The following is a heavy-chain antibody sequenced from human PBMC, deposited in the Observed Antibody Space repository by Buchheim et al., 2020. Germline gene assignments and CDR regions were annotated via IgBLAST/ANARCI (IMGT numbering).Heavy chain of an antibody. CDR1: GFTFSSYG. D-gene: IGHD5-18*01. J-gene: IGHJ4*02. CDR2: ISYDGSNK. CDR3: AKEYPGYSYGHFDY. Sequence: QVQLVESGGGVVQPGRSLRRSCAASGFTFSSYGMHWVRQAPGKGLEWVAVISYDGSNKYYADSVKGRFTISRDNSKNTLYLQMNSLRAEDTAVYYCAKEYPGYSYGHFDYWGQGTL. V-gene: IGHV3-30*18.